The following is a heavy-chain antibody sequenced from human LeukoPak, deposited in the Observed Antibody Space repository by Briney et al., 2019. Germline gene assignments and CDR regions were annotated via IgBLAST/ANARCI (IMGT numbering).Heavy chain of an antibody. CDR1: GGSISSYY. J-gene: IGHJ4*02. V-gene: IGHV4-59*08. CDR3: ARYNGLFDS. D-gene: IGHD1-1*01. CDR2: IYYSGGT. Sequence: SETLSLTCTVSGGSISSYYWSWIRQPPGKGLEWIGYIYYSGGTNYNPSLKSRVTISVDTSKNQFSLKLSSVTASDTAVYYCARYNGLFDSWGQGTLVTVSS.